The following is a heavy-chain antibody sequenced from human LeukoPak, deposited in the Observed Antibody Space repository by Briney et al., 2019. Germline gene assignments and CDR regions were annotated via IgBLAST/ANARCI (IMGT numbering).Heavy chain of an antibody. Sequence: PGGSLRLSCAASGFTFSNAWMSWVRQAPGKGLEWVGRIKSKTDGGTTDYAAPVKGRFTISRDDSKNTLYLQMNSLKTEDTAVYYCTTELFVVIDYGSGSFGYWGQGTLVTVSS. J-gene: IGHJ4*02. CDR3: TTELFVVIDYGSGSFGY. V-gene: IGHV3-15*01. D-gene: IGHD3-10*01. CDR2: IKSKTDGGTT. CDR1: GFTFSNAW.